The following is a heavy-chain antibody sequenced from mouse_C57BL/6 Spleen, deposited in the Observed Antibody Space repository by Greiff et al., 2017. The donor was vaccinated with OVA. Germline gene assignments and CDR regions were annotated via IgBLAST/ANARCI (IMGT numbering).Heavy chain of an antibody. V-gene: IGHV1-64*01. CDR2: IHPNSGST. D-gene: IGHD2-4*01. J-gene: IGHJ1*03. CDR1: GYTFTSYW. CDR3: ARRNLYDYDERYVDV. Sequence: VQLQQSGAELVKPGASVKLSCKASGYTFTSYWMHWVKQRPGQGLEWIGMIHPNSGSTNYNEKFKSKATLTVDNSSSTAYMQLISLTSEDSAVYYCARRNLYDYDERYVDVWGTGTTVTVSS.